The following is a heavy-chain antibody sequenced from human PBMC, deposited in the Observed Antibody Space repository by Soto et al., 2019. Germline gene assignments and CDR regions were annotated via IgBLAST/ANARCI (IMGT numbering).Heavy chain of an antibody. CDR2: IWFNGINK. Sequence: QVQLVESGGGVVQPGRSLRLSCAASGFNFNNYGMHWVRQAPGKGLEWVAFIWFNGINKYYAESVKGRFAISRDNSENSLFLQLDSQIVDYTGVYYCVRDGDFSTAFGKDYWGQGTLVTVSS. J-gene: IGHJ4*02. V-gene: IGHV3-33*01. CDR1: GFNFNNYG. CDR3: VRDGDFSTAFGKDY. D-gene: IGHD2-2*01.